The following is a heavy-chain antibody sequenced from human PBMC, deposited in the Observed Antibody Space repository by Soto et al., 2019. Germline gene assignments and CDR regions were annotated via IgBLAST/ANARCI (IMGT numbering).Heavy chain of an antibody. CDR3: ARQAVPTQFAY. CDR1: GGSISSYY. J-gene: IGHJ4*02. D-gene: IGHD4-17*01. V-gene: IGHV4-59*01. CDR2: IYYSGST. Sequence: SETLSLSCTVSGGSISSYYWSWIRQPPGKGLEWIGYIYYSGSTNYNPSLKSRVTISVDTSKNQFSLKLSSVTAADTAVYYCARQAVPTQFAYWGQGTLVTVSS.